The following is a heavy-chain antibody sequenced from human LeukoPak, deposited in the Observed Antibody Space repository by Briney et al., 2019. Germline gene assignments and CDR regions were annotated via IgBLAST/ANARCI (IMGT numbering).Heavy chain of an antibody. D-gene: IGHD1-20*01. CDR1: GGTFSSYA. J-gene: IGHJ4*02. CDR2: IIPIFGTA. V-gene: IGHV1-69*13. CDR3: ARDHPLTGTSFDY. Sequence: GASVKVSCKASGGTFSSYAISWVRQAPGQGLEWMGGIIPIFGTANYAQKFQGRVTITADESTSTAYMELSSLRSDDTAAYYCARDHPLTGTSFDYWGQGTLVTVSS.